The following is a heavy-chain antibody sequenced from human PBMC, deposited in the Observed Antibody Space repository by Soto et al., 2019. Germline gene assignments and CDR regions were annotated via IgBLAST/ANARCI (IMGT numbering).Heavy chain of an antibody. Sequence: ASVKVSCKASGYIFTTSAVHWVRQAPGQRLEWMGWINTGNGNTTFSQNFQGRVTITRDTSASTAYMELSSLRSEDTAVYFCARGGIYESYFDSWGQGTQVTVSS. CDR3: ARGGIYESYFDS. CDR1: GYIFTTSA. CDR2: INTGNGNT. J-gene: IGHJ4*02. V-gene: IGHV1-3*04. D-gene: IGHD2-8*02.